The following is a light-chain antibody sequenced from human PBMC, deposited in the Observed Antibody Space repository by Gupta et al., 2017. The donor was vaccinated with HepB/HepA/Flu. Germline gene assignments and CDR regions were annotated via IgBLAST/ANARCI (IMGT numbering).Light chain of an antibody. Sequence: DIQVTQSPSTLSASIGDRLTITCRASESVDNWLAWYQQKPGKAPKLLIYKASNSENGVPSRFSGSGSGTEFSLTINSLQPDDFATYYCQQYKTFPYTFGQGTNLHVK. CDR2: KAS. CDR3: QQYKTFPYT. V-gene: IGKV1-5*03. CDR1: ESVDNW. J-gene: IGKJ2*01.